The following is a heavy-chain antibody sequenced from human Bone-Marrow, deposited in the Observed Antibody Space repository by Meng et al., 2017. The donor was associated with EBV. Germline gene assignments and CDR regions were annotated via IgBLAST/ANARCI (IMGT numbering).Heavy chain of an antibody. J-gene: IGHJ4*02. V-gene: IGHV1-69*06. Sequence: QGQWVQSGAEVKKPGSPVKVSCKTSGGTFSSDAISWVRQAPGQGLEWMGGLIPMLGAPNYAQKFQDRVTIIADKSTSIHYMELSSLRSDDTAVYYCASESGRGYTPDYWGRGTLVTVSS. CDR2: LIPMLGAP. D-gene: IGHD3-10*01. CDR3: ASESGRGYTPDY. CDR1: GGTFSSDA.